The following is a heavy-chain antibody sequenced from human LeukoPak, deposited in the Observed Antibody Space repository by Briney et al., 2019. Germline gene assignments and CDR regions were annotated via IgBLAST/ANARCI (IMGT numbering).Heavy chain of an antibody. D-gene: IGHD1-1*01. J-gene: IGHJ4*02. CDR1: GYTFTCYY. Sequence: ASVKVSCKASGYTFTCYYMHWVRQAPGQGLEWMGIINPSGGSTSYAQKFQGRVTVTRDTSTSTVYMELSSLRSEDTAVYYCARSGSTLEAGLDYWGQGTLVTVSS. CDR3: ARSGSTLEAGLDY. CDR2: INPSGGST. V-gene: IGHV1-46*03.